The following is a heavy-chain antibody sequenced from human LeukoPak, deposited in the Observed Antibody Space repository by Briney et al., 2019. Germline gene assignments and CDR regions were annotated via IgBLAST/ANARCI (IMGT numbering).Heavy chain of an antibody. CDR3: ARTLHVSKYLPSYYFDN. Sequence: SETLSLTCSVSGGSITPYYWSWIRQPAGKGLEWIGRTHTSGSTNFNPSLKSRITMSLDTSNNQFSLKLTSVTAADTAVYFWARTLHVSKYLPSYYFDNWGPRTQVTVSS. J-gene: IGHJ4*02. D-gene: IGHD2-2*01. CDR2: THTSGST. V-gene: IGHV4-4*07. CDR1: GGSITPYY.